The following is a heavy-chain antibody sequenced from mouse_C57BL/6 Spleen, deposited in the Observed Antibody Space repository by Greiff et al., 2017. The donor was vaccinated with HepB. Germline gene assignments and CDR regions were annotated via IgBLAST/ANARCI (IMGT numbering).Heavy chain of an antibody. Sequence: EVQLQESGAELVRPGASVKLSCTASGFNIKDDYMHWVKQRPEQGLEWIGWIDPENGDTEYASKFQGKATITADTSSNTAYLQLSSLTSEDTAVYYCTTKAFITTVVATDYWGQGTTLTVSS. CDR3: TTKAFITTVVATDY. J-gene: IGHJ2*01. CDR1: GFNIKDDY. CDR2: IDPENGDT. V-gene: IGHV14-4*01. D-gene: IGHD1-1*01.